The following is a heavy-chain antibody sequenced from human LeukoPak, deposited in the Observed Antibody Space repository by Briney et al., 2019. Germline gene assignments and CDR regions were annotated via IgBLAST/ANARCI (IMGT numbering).Heavy chain of an antibody. CDR2: ISGSGGST. D-gene: IGHD3-10*01. Sequence: GGSLRLSCAASGFTLSTYTMNWVRQAPGKGLERVSAISGSGGSTYYADSVKGRFTISRDNSKNTLYLQMNSLRAEDTAVYYCAKVRASYGDYWGQGTLVTVSS. V-gene: IGHV3-23*01. J-gene: IGHJ4*02. CDR1: GFTLSTYT. CDR3: AKVRASYGDY.